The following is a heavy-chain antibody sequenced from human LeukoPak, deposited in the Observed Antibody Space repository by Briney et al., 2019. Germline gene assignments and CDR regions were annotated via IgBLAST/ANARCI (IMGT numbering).Heavy chain of an antibody. CDR1: GGSFSGYY. V-gene: IGHV4-34*01. CDR2: ISHSGST. J-gene: IGHJ6*03. D-gene: IGHD2-15*01. CDR3: AKFSTPLSMEV. Sequence: SETLSLTCAVYGGSFSGYYWSWIRQPPGKGLEWIGEISHSGSTNYNPSLKSRVTISVDTSKNQFSLKLSSVTAADTAVYYCAKFSTPLSMEVWDKGTTVTVSS.